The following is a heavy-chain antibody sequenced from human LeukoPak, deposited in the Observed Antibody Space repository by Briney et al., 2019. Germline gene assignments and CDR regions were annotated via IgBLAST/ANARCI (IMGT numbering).Heavy chain of an antibody. CDR2: MRYSGNT. Sequence: SETLSLTCTVSGASVSSSSYYWGWIRQPPGKGLEWIASMRYSGNTFSNPSLKSRVTISVDTPKNQFSLRLNSVTAADTAVYYCARQPESEYSYGFEDHWGQGILVTVSS. CDR3: ARQPESEYSYGFEDH. D-gene: IGHD5-18*01. V-gene: IGHV4-39*01. CDR1: GASVSSSSYY. J-gene: IGHJ4*02.